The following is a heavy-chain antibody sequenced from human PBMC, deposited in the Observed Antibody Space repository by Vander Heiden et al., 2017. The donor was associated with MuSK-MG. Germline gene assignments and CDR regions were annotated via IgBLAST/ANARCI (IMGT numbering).Heavy chain of an antibody. Sequence: QLQLQESGPGLVKPSQTLSLTCTVSGGPISSSDYYWGWIRQPPGKGLECIGNIHYSGTTYYNPSLKSRVTISVDTSKNQFSLKLSSVTAADTAVYYCARRVYDSGGYHFDYWGQGTLVTVSS. CDR2: IHYSGTT. CDR3: ARRVYDSGGYHFDY. D-gene: IGHD3-22*01. CDR1: GGPISSSDYY. V-gene: IGHV4-39*01. J-gene: IGHJ4*02.